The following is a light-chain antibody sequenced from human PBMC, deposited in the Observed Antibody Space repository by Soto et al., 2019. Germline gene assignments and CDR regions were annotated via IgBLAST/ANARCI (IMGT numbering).Light chain of an antibody. CDR2: EVT. V-gene: IGLV2-14*01. Sequence: QSVLTQPASVSGSPGQSITISCTGTSSDVGFYNYVSWYQQLPGKAPKLMIYEVTNRPSGVSNRFSGSKSGNTASLTISGLQAEDEADYYCSSFTGASTIFGTGTKVTVL. CDR3: SSFTGASTI. CDR1: SSDVGFYNY. J-gene: IGLJ1*01.